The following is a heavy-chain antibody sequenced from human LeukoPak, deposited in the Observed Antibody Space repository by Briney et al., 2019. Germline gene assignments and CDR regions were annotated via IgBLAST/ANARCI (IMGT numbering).Heavy chain of an antibody. J-gene: IGHJ6*02. V-gene: IGHV1-8*01. CDR2: MNPNSGNT. D-gene: IGHD2-15*01. Sequence: ASVKVSCKASGYTFTSYDINWVRQAPGEGVEWRGWMNPNSGNTGYAQKFQGRVTITSNTSISTAYMELSSLRSEDTAVYYCARGLPLSGPYYYGMDVWGQGTTVTVSS. CDR1: GYTFTSYD. CDR3: ARGLPLSGPYYYGMDV.